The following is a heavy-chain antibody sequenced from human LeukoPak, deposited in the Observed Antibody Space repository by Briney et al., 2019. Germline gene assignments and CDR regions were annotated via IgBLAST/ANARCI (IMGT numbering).Heavy chain of an antibody. D-gene: IGHD3-22*01. CDR3: AKSPPPWLLLPYYFDY. CDR2: ISGSGGST. CDR1: GFTVSDNY. Sequence: SGGSLRLSCAASGFTVSDNYMSWVRRAPGKGLEWVSAISGSGGSTYYADSVKGRFTISRDNSKNTLYLQMNSLRAEDTAVYYCAKSPPPWLLLPYYFDYWGQGTLVTVSS. V-gene: IGHV3-23*01. J-gene: IGHJ4*02.